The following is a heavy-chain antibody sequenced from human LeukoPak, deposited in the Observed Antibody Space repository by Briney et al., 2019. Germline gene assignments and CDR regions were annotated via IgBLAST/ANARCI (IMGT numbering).Heavy chain of an antibody. CDR1: GFTFSNYD. J-gene: IGHJ4*02. CDR3: STGGRRGSGSDYFDY. D-gene: IGHD3-10*01. Sequence: PGGSLRLSCAASGFTFSNYDMHWVRQAPGRGQEWVAVIWYHGRNKYYADSVKGRFTISRDNSKSTLYVQMNSLRAEDTAVYYCSTGGRRGSGSDYFDYWGQGTLVTVSS. V-gene: IGHV3-33*01. CDR2: IWYHGRNK.